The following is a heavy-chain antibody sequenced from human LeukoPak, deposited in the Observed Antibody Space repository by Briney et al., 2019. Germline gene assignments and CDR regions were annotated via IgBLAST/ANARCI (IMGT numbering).Heavy chain of an antibody. CDR1: GYTFTGYY. D-gene: IGHD3-10*01. J-gene: IGHJ4*02. Sequence: EASVKVSCKASGYTFTGYYMHWVRQAPGQGLEWMEWINPNSGGTNYAQKFQGRVTMTRDTSISTAYMELSRLRSDDTAVYYCARDYYGSGSYSFDYWGQGTLVTVSS. V-gene: IGHV1-2*02. CDR3: ARDYYGSGSYSFDY. CDR2: INPNSGGT.